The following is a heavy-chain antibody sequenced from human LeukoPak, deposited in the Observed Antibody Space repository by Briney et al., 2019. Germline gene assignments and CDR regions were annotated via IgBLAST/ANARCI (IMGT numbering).Heavy chain of an antibody. CDR3: ARRLGYCSSTSCLKSEVFDY. Sequence: GGSLRLSCAASGFTFSSYSMNWVRQAPGKGLEWVSSISSSSSYINYADSVKGRFTISRDNAKNSLYLQMNSLRAEDTAVYYCARRLGYCSSTSCLKSEVFDYWGQGTLVTVSS. V-gene: IGHV3-21*01. D-gene: IGHD2-2*01. CDR2: ISSSSSYI. CDR1: GFTFSSYS. J-gene: IGHJ4*02.